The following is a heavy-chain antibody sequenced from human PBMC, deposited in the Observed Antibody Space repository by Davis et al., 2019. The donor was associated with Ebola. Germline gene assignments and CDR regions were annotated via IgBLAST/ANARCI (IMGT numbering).Heavy chain of an antibody. J-gene: IGHJ5*02. CDR3: ARGRSPPYGDYFWFDP. Sequence: ASVKVSCKASGYTFTSYGISWVRQAPGQGLEWMGWISAYNGNTNYAQKLQGRVTMTTDTSTSTAYMELRSLRSDDTAVYYCARGRSPPYGDYFWFDPWGQGTLVTVSS. D-gene: IGHD4-17*01. V-gene: IGHV1-18*01. CDR1: GYTFTSYG. CDR2: ISAYNGNT.